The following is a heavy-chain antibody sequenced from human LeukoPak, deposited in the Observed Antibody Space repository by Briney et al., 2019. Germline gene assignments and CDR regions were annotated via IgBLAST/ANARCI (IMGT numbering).Heavy chain of an antibody. Sequence: ASVKVSCKASGYTFTTYSLAWVRQAPGQSLEWMGWISVNNGGTNYAQSFQDRVTLTRGTSTNTAYLELRSLRSDDTAIIYCATATQPRGYFLHWGQGTLVTVSS. CDR2: ISVNNGGT. D-gene: IGHD2-2*01. V-gene: IGHV1-18*01. CDR3: ATATQPRGYFLH. CDR1: GYTFTTYS. J-gene: IGHJ1*01.